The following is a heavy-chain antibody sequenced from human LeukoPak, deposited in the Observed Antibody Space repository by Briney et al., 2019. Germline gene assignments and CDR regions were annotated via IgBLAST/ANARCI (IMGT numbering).Heavy chain of an antibody. CDR3: ARSPVEVVVITTEYYYYYYGMDV. V-gene: IGHV1-69*13. Sequence: ASVKVSCKASGYTFTSYAISWVRQAPGQGLEWMGGIIPIFGTANYAQKFQGRVTITADESTSTAYMELSSLRSEDTAVYYCARSPVEVVVITTEYYYYYYGMDVWGQGTTVTVSS. CDR2: IIPIFGTA. J-gene: IGHJ6*02. D-gene: IGHD3-22*01. CDR1: GYTFTSYA.